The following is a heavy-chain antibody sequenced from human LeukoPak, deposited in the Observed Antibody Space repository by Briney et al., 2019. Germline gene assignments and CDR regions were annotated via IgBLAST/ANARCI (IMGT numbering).Heavy chain of an antibody. V-gene: IGHV4-59*01. CDR1: GGSISGYF. J-gene: IGHJ3*02. Sequence: PSETLSLTCTVSGGSISGYFWSWIRQPPGKGLEWIGDIQYSGSTNYNLFLKSRVTISLDTANNRFSLKVTSVTAADTAIYYCAAYDILTGYNDAFDIWGQGTMVTVSS. CDR2: IQYSGST. CDR3: AAYDILTGYNDAFDI. D-gene: IGHD3-9*01.